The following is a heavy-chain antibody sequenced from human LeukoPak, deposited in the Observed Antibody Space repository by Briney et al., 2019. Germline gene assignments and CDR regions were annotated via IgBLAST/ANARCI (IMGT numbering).Heavy chain of an antibody. D-gene: IGHD2-8*01. Sequence: SETLSLTCTVSGGSISSYYWSWIRQPPGKGLEWIGYIYTSGSTNYNPSLKSRVTISVDTSKNQFSLKLSSVTAADTAVYYCARHMGGYCTNGVCPIDYWGQGTLVTVSS. CDR2: IYTSGST. V-gene: IGHV4-4*09. CDR1: GGSISSYY. J-gene: IGHJ4*02. CDR3: ARHMGGYCTNGVCPIDY.